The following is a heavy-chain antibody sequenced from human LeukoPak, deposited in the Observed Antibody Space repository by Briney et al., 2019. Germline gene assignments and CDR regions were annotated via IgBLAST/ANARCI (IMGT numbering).Heavy chain of an antibody. V-gene: IGHV3-9*01. CDR3: AKDPYGSGQFDY. D-gene: IGHD3-10*01. Sequence: GGSLRLSCAASGLTFDDYAMHWVRQAPGKGLEWVSGISWNSGSIGYADSVKGRFTISRDNAKNSLYLQMNSLRAEDTALYYCAKDPYGSGQFDYWGQGTLVTVSS. CDR2: ISWNSGSI. CDR1: GLTFDDYA. J-gene: IGHJ4*02.